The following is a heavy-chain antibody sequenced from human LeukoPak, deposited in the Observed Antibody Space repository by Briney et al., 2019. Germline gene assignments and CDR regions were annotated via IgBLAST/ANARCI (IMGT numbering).Heavy chain of an antibody. CDR1: GGTFSSYA. J-gene: IGHJ4*02. D-gene: IGHD2-15*01. CDR3: ARDSSVGYCSGGSCYSNYYFDY. Sequence: SVKVSCTASGGTFSSYAISWVRQAPGQGLEWMGGIIPIFGTANYAQKFQGRVTITADESTSTACMELSSLRSEDTAVYYCARDSSVGYCSGGSCYSNYYFDYWGQGTLVTVSS. V-gene: IGHV1-69*13. CDR2: IIPIFGTA.